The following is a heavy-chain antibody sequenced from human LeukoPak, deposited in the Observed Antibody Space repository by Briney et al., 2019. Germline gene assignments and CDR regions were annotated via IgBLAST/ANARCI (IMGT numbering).Heavy chain of an antibody. CDR3: TTAVAVAGATYFDY. CDR1: GFTFSSYE. D-gene: IGHD6-19*01. CDR2: IKSKTDYGTT. J-gene: IGHJ4*02. V-gene: IGHV3-15*01. Sequence: PGGSLRLSCAASGFTFSSYEMNWVRQAPEKGLEWVGRIKSKTDYGTTDYAAPVKGRFTISRDDSKNTLYLQMNSLKTEDTAVYYCTTAVAVAGATYFDYWGQGTLVTVSS.